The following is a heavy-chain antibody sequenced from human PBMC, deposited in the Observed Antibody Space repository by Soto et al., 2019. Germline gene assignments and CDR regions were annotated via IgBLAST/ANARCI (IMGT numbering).Heavy chain of an antibody. J-gene: IGHJ4*02. D-gene: IGHD2-21*02. V-gene: IGHV1-18*01. CDR3: ARSYCGGDCYAIDFDY. Sequence: ASVKVSCKASGYTFTSYGISWVRQAPGQGLEWMGWISAYNGNTNYAQKLQGRVTMTTDTSTSTAYMELRSLRSDDTAVYYCARSYCGGDCYAIDFDYWGQGTLVTVSS. CDR2: ISAYNGNT. CDR1: GYTFTSYG.